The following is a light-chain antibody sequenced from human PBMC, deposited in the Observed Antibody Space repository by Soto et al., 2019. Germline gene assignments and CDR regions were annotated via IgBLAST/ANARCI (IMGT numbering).Light chain of an antibody. CDR3: QQYGSSPRGT. CDR2: GAS. CDR1: QSVSSSY. J-gene: IGKJ1*01. V-gene: IGKV3-20*01. Sequence: EIVLTQSPGTLSLSPGERATLSCRASQSVSSSYLAWYQQKPGQAPRLLIYGASSRATGIPDRFSGSGSGTDFTLTISRLEPEDFAVYYCQQYGSSPRGTFGQGTKGDI.